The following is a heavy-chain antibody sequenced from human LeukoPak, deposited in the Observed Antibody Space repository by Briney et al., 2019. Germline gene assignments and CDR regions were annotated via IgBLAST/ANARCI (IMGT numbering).Heavy chain of an antibody. Sequence: PSETLSLTYAVSGGSISSSNWWSWVRQPPGKGLEWIGEIYHSGSTNYNPSLKSRVTISVDKSKNQFSLKLSSVTAADTAVYYCARDRAVVATIWKPRSRTSMLFDYWGQGTLVTVSS. V-gene: IGHV4-4*02. CDR1: GGSISSSNW. CDR2: IYHSGST. D-gene: IGHD5-12*01. J-gene: IGHJ4*02. CDR3: ARDRAVVATIWKPRSRTSMLFDY.